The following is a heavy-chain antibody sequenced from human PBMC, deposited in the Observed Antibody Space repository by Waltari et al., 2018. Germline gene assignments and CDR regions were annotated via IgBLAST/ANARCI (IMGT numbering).Heavy chain of an antibody. CDR3: ARIVVVTAILFDY. Sequence: EVQLVESGGGLVQPGGSLRLSCAASGFTFSSYWMSWVRQAPGKGLEWGANIKQDGSEKYYVDSVKGRFTISRDNAKNSLYLQMNSLRAEDTAVYYCARIVVVTAILFDYWGQGTLVTVSS. V-gene: IGHV3-7*01. J-gene: IGHJ4*02. CDR1: GFTFSSYW. CDR2: IKQDGSEK. D-gene: IGHD2-21*02.